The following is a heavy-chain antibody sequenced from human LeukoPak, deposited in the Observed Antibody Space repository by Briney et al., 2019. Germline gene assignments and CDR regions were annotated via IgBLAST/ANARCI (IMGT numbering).Heavy chain of an antibody. CDR2: ISGSGGST. V-gene: IGHV3-23*01. J-gene: IGHJ6*02. CDR1: GFTFSSYA. Sequence: GGSLRLSCAASGFTFSSYAMSWVRQAPGKGLEWVSAISGSGGSTYYADSVKGRFTISRGNSKNTLYLQMNSLRAEDTAVYYCAKGFYYYYYGMDVWGQGTTVTVSS. CDR3: AKGFYYYYYGMDV.